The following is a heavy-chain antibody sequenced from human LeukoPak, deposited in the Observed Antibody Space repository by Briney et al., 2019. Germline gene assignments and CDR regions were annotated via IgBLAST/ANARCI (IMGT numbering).Heavy chain of an antibody. D-gene: IGHD3-3*01. V-gene: IGHV4-34*01. J-gene: IGHJ3*02. CDR2: INHSGST. Sequence: SETLSLTCAVYGGSFSGYYWSWIRQPPGKGLEWIGEINHSGSTNYNPSLKSRVTISVDTSKNQFSLKLSSVTAADTAVYYCARCGYDFWSGYPLDAFDIWGQGTMVTVSS. CDR1: GGSFSGYY. CDR3: ARCGYDFWSGYPLDAFDI.